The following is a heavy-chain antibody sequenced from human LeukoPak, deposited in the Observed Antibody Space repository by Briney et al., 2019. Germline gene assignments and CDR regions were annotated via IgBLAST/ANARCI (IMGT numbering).Heavy chain of an antibody. J-gene: IGHJ5*02. CDR1: GFTFSSYE. D-gene: IGHD6-13*01. V-gene: IGHV3-48*03. CDR2: ISSSGSTI. Sequence: GGSLRLSCAASGFTFSSYEMNWVRQAPGKGLEWVSYISSSGSTIHSADSVKGRFTISRDNAKNSLYLQMNSLRAEDTAVYYCARGGSSWYNRFDPWGQGTLVTVSS. CDR3: ARGGSSWYNRFDP.